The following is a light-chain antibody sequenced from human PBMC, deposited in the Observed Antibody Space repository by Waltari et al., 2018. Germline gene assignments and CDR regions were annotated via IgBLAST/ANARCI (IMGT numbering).Light chain of an antibody. CDR3: QTWGTGIVV. V-gene: IGLV4-69*01. CDR2: INSDGSH. CDR1: SGHSSYA. Sequence: QLVVTQSPSASASLGASVKLPCTLDSGHSSYAVAWHQQQPKKGPRFLMKINSDGSHRKGDGIPDRFSGSSSGAERSLTISSLQSEDEADYYCQTWGTGIVVFGGGTRLTVL. J-gene: IGLJ2*01.